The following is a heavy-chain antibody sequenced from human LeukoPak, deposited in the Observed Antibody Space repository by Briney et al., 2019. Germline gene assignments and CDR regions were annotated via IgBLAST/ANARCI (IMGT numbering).Heavy chain of an antibody. D-gene: IGHD4-17*01. CDR3: ATVLDHGYFDY. V-gene: IGHV1-24*01. CDR1: GYTFTSYD. J-gene: IGHJ4*02. Sequence: ASVKVSCKASGYTFTSYDINWLRQAPGKGLEWMGGFDPEDGETIYAQKFQGRVTMTEDTSTDTAYMELSSLRSEDTAVYYCATVLDHGYFDYWGQGTLVTVSS. CDR2: FDPEDGET.